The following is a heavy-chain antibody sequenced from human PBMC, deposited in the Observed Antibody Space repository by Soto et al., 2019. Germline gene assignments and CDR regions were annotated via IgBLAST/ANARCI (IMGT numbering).Heavy chain of an antibody. V-gene: IGHV3-33*01. CDR1: GFTFSSYG. Sequence: GGSLRLSCAASGFTFSSYGMHWVRQAPGKGLEWVAVIWYDGSNKCYADSVKGRFTISRDNSKNTLYLQMNSLRAEDTAVYYCAREEYYYYGMDVWGQGTTVTVSS. J-gene: IGHJ6*02. CDR2: IWYDGSNK. CDR3: AREEYYYYGMDV.